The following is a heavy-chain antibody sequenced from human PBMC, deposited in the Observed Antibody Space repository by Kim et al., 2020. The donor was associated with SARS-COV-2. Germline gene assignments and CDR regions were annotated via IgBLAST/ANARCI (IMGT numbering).Heavy chain of an antibody. V-gene: IGHV3-23*01. CDR1: GFTFSSYA. Sequence: GGSLRLSCAASGFTFSSYAMSWVRQAPGKGLEWVSAISGSGGSTYYADSVKGRFTISRDNSKNTLYLQMNSLRAEDTAVYYCAKDRGVSYDTYYDFWSGYYYYGMDVWGQGTTVTVSS. CDR2: ISGSGGST. CDR3: AKDRGVSYDTYYDFWSGYYYYGMDV. D-gene: IGHD3-3*01. J-gene: IGHJ6*02.